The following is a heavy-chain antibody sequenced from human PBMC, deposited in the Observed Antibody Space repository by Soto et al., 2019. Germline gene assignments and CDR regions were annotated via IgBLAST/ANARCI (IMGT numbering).Heavy chain of an antibody. D-gene: IGHD2-2*01. CDR2: IVVGSGDT. J-gene: IGHJ4*02. CDR1: GFTFSSYA. CDR3: AADRDCSSTSCYPYNFDY. Sequence: QLLESGGGLVQPGGSLRLSCAASGFTFSSYAMSWVRQARGQRLEWIGWIVVGSGDTNYAQKFQERVTITRDMSTSTAYMDLSSLRSEDTAVYYCAADRDCSSTSCYPYNFDYWGQGTLVTVSS. V-gene: IGHV1-58*02.